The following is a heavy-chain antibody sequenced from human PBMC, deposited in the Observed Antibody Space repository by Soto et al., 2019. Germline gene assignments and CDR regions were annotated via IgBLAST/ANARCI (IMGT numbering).Heavy chain of an antibody. V-gene: IGHV3-33*01. CDR3: ARDQLMGIAAAGTGFDY. CDR1: GFTFSSYG. Sequence: GGSLRLSCAASGFTFSSYGMHWVRQAPGKGLEWVAVIWYDGSNKYYADSVKGRFTISRDNSKNTLYLQMNSLRAEDTAVYYCARDQLMGIAAAGTGFDYWGQGTLVTVSS. D-gene: IGHD6-13*01. J-gene: IGHJ4*02. CDR2: IWYDGSNK.